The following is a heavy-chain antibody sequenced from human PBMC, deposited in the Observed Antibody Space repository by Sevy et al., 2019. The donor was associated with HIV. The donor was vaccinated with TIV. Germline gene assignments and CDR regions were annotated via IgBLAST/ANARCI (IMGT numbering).Heavy chain of an antibody. V-gene: IGHV3-20*04. Sequence: GGSLRLSCAAFGFIYGDYGMSWVRQAPGKGLEWVSGINWNGDSAGYADSVKGRFTISRDNAKNSLHLQMNSLRVEDTALYYCARDERYDSAGYYDYWGQGTLVTVSS. CDR2: INWNGDSA. D-gene: IGHD3-22*01. CDR3: ARDERYDSAGYYDY. J-gene: IGHJ4*02. CDR1: GFIYGDYG.